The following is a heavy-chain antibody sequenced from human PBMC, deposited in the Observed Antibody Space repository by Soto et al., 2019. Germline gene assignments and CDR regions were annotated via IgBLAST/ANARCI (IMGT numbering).Heavy chain of an antibody. V-gene: IGHV3-66*01. J-gene: IGHJ4*02. CDR1: GFTVSNNY. CDR3: AKRGTTVTTSLWY. CDR2: IYSGGVT. D-gene: IGHD4-17*01. Sequence: EVQLVESGGGLVQPGGSLRLSCAASGFTVSNNYMCWVRQAPGKGLEWVSLIYSGGVTHYAGSVRGRFTISRDNSRNTLYLQMNSLRADDAAVYYCAKRGTTVTTSLWYWGQGTLVTVSS.